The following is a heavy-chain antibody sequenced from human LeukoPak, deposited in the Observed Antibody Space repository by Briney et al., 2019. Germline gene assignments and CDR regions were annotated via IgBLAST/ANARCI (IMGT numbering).Heavy chain of an antibody. CDR1: GFTFNSYT. CDR2: IRSNSRGI. Sequence: PGGSLGLSCAASGFTFNSYTMNWVRQAPGKGLESVSSIRSNSRGINYADSVKGRFTISRDNAKNSLYLQMNSLRAEDTAVYYCARVPGYSSGWGQGTLVTVSS. V-gene: IGHV3-48*04. J-gene: IGHJ4*02. CDR3: ARVPGYSSG. D-gene: IGHD6-19*01.